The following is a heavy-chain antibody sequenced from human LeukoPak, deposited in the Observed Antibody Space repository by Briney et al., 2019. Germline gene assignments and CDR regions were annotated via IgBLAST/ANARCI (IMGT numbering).Heavy chain of an antibody. CDR1: GGSISSSSYY. J-gene: IGHJ3*02. Sequence: SETLSLTCTVSGGSISSSSYYWGWIRQPPGKGLEWIGSIYYSGSTYYNPSLKSRVTISVDTSKNQFSLKLSSVTAADTAVYYCARRRDTAMDSDAFDIWGQGTMVTVSS. CDR2: IYYSGST. D-gene: IGHD5-18*01. CDR3: ARRRDTAMDSDAFDI. V-gene: IGHV4-39*01.